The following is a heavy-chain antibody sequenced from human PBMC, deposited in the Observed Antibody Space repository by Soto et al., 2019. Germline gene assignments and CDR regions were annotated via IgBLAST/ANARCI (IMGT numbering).Heavy chain of an antibody. CDR2: ISWNSGSI. Sequence: PGGSLRLSCAASGFTFDDYAMHWVRQAPGKGLEWVSGISWNSGSIGYADSVKGRFTISRDNAKNSLYLQMNSLRAEDTALYYCAKGLVPAAPYYYYGMDVWGQGTTVTVSS. J-gene: IGHJ6*02. V-gene: IGHV3-9*01. CDR3: AKGLVPAAPYYYYGMDV. D-gene: IGHD2-2*01. CDR1: GFTFDDYA.